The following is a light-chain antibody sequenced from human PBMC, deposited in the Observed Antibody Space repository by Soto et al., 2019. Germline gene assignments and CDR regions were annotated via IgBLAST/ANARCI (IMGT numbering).Light chain of an antibody. CDR3: GTWESSLSAGV. V-gene: IGLV1-51*02. CDR1: SSNIRNNY. J-gene: IGLJ1*01. CDR2: ENN. Sequence: QSALPKPPSVSAAPGQKVTISCSGSSSNIRNNYVSWYQQLPGTAPKLLIYENNKRPSGIPDRFSGSKSGTSATLGITGLQTGDEADYYGGTWESSLSAGVFGTGTKLTVL.